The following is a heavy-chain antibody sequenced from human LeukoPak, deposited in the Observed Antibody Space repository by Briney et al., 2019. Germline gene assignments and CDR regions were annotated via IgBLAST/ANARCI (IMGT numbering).Heavy chain of an antibody. D-gene: IGHD3-9*01. CDR3: ARVYFDWLLGAFDI. Sequence: GGSLRLSCAGSGFTLSNSWMGWVRQAPGKGLEWVANIKQDGSEKYYVDSVKGRFTISRDNAKNSLYLQMNSLRAEDTAVYYCARVYFDWLLGAFDIWGQGTMVTVSS. V-gene: IGHV3-7*01. J-gene: IGHJ3*02. CDR2: IKQDGSEK. CDR1: GFTLSNSW.